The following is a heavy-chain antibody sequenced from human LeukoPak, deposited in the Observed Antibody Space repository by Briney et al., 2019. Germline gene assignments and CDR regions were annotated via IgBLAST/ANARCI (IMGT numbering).Heavy chain of an antibody. CDR3: ARDRRAVAGKIDY. CDR2: IYYSGST. CDR1: GGSFSGYY. Sequence: SETLSLTCAVYGGSFSGYYWSWIRQPPGKGLEWIGSIYYSGSTYYNPSLKSRVTISVDTSKNQFSLKLSSVTAADTAVYYCARDRRAVAGKIDYWGQGTLVTVSS. V-gene: IGHV4-34*01. J-gene: IGHJ4*02. D-gene: IGHD6-19*01.